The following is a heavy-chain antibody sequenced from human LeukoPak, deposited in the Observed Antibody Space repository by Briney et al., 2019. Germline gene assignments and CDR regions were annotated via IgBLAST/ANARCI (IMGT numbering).Heavy chain of an antibody. CDR2: INSDGSNI. CDR1: GFTFSRYW. J-gene: IGHJ6*02. CDR3: ARIAVAGPVAGDYYYGMDV. Sequence: GGSLRLSCAASGFTFSRYWMNWVRQAPGKGLAWVSRINSDGSNINYADSVKGRFTISRDNSKNTLYLQMNSLRAEDTAVYYCARIAVAGPVAGDYYYGMDVWGQGTTVTVSS. D-gene: IGHD6-19*01. V-gene: IGHV3-74*01.